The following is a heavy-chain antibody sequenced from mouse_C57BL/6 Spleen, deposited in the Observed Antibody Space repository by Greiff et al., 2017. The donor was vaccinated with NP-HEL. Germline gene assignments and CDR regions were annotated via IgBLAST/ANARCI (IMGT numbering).Heavy chain of an antibody. CDR1: GFNIKDYY. CDR3: TTEVTTVDFDY. V-gene: IGHV14-1*01. CDR2: IDPEDGDT. Sequence: EVQLQQSGAELVRPGASVKLSCTASGFNIKDYYMHWVKQRPEQGLVWIGRIDPEDGDTEYAPKFQGKATMTADTSSNTAYLQLSSLTSEDTAVYYCTTEVTTVDFDYWGQGTTLTVSS. J-gene: IGHJ2*01. D-gene: IGHD1-1*01.